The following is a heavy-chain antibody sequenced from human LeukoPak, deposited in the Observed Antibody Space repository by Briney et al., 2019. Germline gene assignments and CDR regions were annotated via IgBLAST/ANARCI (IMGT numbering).Heavy chain of an antibody. Sequence: GSLELSFSAPGFSLKRYEINLVPQAPGEGLEWVSYISSSGSTIYYADSVKGRFTISRDNAKNSLNLQMNSLRAEDTAVYYCASSWGSLGYWGQGTLVTVSS. CDR1: GFSLKRYE. D-gene: IGHD3-16*01. J-gene: IGHJ4*02. CDR2: ISSSGSTI. CDR3: ASSWGSLGY. V-gene: IGHV3-48*03.